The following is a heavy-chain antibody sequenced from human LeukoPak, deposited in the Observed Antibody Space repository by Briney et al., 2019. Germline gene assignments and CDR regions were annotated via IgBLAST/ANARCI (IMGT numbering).Heavy chain of an antibody. Sequence: SETLSLTCTVSGGSISSYYWSWIRQPPGKGLEWIGYIYYSGSTNYNPSLKSRVTISVGTSKNQFSLKLSSVTAADTAVYYCARGSEEPYFDYWGQGTLVTVSS. CDR1: GGSISSYY. D-gene: IGHD1-26*01. CDR2: IYYSGST. CDR3: ARGSEEPYFDY. J-gene: IGHJ4*02. V-gene: IGHV4-59*01.